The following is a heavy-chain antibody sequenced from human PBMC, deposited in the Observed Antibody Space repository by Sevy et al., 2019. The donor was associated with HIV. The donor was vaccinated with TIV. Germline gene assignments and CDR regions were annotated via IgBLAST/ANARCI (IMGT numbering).Heavy chain of an antibody. CDR2: ISATGGGT. V-gene: IGHV3-23*01. D-gene: IGHD3-22*01. CDR1: GFTFNTHA. J-gene: IGHJ3*01. CDR3: AKALNPALESMIEVIFRTLKGFDV. Sequence: GGSLRLSCAASGFTFNTHAMNWVHQAPGKGLEWVSGISATGGGTYYTDSVKGRFTVSRDNSQNTLYLQMNSLRADDTAIYYCAKALNPALESMIEVIFRTLKGFDVWGQGTMVTVSS.